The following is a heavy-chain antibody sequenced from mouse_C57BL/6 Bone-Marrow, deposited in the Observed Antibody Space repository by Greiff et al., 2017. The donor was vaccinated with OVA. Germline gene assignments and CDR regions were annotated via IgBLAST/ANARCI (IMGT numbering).Heavy chain of an antibody. J-gene: IGHJ4*01. D-gene: IGHD2-3*01. CDR2: IYPGSGNT. CDR3: ARGLYDGYRYYAMDY. V-gene: IGHV1-76*01. Sequence: VQLVESGAELVRPGASVKLSCKASGYTFTDYYINWVKQRPGQGLEWIARIYPGSGNTYYNEKFKGKATLTAEKSSSTAYMQLSSLTSEDSAVYFCARGLYDGYRYYAMDYWGQGTSVTVSS. CDR1: GYTFTDYY.